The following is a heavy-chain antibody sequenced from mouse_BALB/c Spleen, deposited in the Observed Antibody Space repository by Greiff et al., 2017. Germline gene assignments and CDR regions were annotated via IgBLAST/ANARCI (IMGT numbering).Heavy chain of an antibody. Sequence: QVQLKQPGAELVKPGASVKLSCKASGYTFTSYWMHWVKQRPGQGLEWIGEINPSNGRTNYNEKFKSKATLTVDKSSSTAYMQLSSLTSEDSAVYYCARSYSVTTDTWFAYWGQGTLVTVSA. V-gene: IGHV1S81*02. J-gene: IGHJ3*01. CDR1: GYTFTSYW. CDR3: ARSYSVTTDTWFAY. D-gene: IGHD1-1*01. CDR2: INPSNGRT.